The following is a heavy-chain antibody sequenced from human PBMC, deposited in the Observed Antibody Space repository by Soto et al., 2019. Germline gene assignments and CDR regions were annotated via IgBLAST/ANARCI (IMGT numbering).Heavy chain of an antibody. CDR2: INSNSGAT. CDR3: AIIMTHSDSFDI. Sequence: VASVKVSCKASGYSFAGFYIHWMRQAPGQGLEWVGSINSNSGATTYAQKFQDSVAMTRDTSVSTAYMDLNRLTSDDTAIYYCAIIMTHSDSFDIWGQGTMVTV. V-gene: IGHV1-2*04. D-gene: IGHD3-16*01. J-gene: IGHJ3*02. CDR1: GYSFAGFY.